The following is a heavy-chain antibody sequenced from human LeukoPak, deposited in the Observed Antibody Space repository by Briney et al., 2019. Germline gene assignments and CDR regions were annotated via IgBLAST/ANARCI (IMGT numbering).Heavy chain of an antibody. J-gene: IGHJ6*02. CDR3: AREVAGHYYYYGMDV. V-gene: IGHV4-59*12. CDR2: IYYSGST. Sequence: SETLSLTCTVSGGSISSYYWSWIQQPPGKGLEWIGYIYYSGSTNYNPSLKSRVTISVDTSKNQFSLKLSSVTAADTAVYYCAREVAGHYYYYGMDVWGQGTTVTVSS. CDR1: GGSISSYY. D-gene: IGHD6-19*01.